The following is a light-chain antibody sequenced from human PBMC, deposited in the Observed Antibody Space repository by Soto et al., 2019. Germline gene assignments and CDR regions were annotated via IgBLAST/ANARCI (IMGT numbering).Light chain of an antibody. CDR1: QSIDSS. V-gene: IGKV3-15*01. CDR3: QQYNNWPPLT. CDR2: GAS. J-gene: IGKJ4*01. Sequence: DIVLTQSPATLSLSPGERATLSCRASQSIDSSLAWYQQKPGQAPRLLIYGASTRATDIPARFSGSGSGTDFTLTISSLQSEDFAVYYCQQYNNWPPLTFGRGTKVEIK.